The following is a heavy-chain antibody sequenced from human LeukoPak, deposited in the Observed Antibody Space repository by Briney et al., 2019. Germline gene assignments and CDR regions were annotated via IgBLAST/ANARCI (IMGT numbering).Heavy chain of an antibody. CDR1: GGSMKTFY. Sequence: PSETLSLTCTVSGGSMKTFYWSWIRQPAGKGLEWVGRIFSRGTTNYNPSLKSRVTVSLDTSKNQFSLKLSSVTAADTAVYYCARGRHDNLTGHLARLDVWGQGTTVIVSS. D-gene: IGHD3-9*01. J-gene: IGHJ6*02. CDR2: IFSRGTT. CDR3: ARGRHDNLTGHLARLDV. V-gene: IGHV4-4*07.